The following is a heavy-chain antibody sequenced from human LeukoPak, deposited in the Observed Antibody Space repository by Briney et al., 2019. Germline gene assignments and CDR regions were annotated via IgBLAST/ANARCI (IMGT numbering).Heavy chain of an antibody. CDR2: KTTGRTL. CDR3: AKVVSSRSKVGFDH. CDR1: GFNFKDCH. D-gene: IGHD5/OR15-5a*01. Sequence: GSLRLSCAASGFNFKDCHMRWIAQAPGKGPVRVSYKTTGRTLCLADSGKGRFTISRDNAKNSRFLQMKSLRVEDTAVYYCAKVVSSRSKVGFDHWGQGTLVTVSS. V-gene: IGHV3-11*01. J-gene: IGHJ5*02.